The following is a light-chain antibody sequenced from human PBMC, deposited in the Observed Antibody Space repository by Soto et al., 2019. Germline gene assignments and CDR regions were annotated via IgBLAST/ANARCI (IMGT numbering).Light chain of an antibody. V-gene: IGLV2-8*01. CDR2: EVT. CDR1: SSDVGAYDY. J-gene: IGLJ2*01. CDR3: SSYAGNKVV. Sequence: QSVLTQPPSASGSLGQSVTITCTGTSSDVGAYDYVSWYQQHPGKAPRFIIYEVTKRPSGVPDRFSGSKSGHTASLTVSGLQAEDEADYHCSSYAGNKVVFGGGTKVTVL.